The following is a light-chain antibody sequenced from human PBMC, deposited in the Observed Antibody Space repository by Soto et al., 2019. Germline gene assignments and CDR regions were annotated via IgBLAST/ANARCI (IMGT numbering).Light chain of an antibody. V-gene: IGLV2-8*01. Sequence: QSVLTQPPSASGSPGQSVTIPCTGTSSDVGGYNYVSWYQRHPGKAPKLMIYEVSKRPSGVPDRFSGSKSGNTASLTVSGLQAEDEADYYCSSYAGSNNYVFGTGTKVTVL. CDR1: SSDVGGYNY. J-gene: IGLJ1*01. CDR2: EVS. CDR3: SSYAGSNNYV.